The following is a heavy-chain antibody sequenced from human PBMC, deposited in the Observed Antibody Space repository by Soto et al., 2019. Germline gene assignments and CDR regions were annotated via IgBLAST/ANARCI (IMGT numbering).Heavy chain of an antibody. CDR2: IYYSGST. Sequence: SETLSLTCTVSGGSISSGGYYWSWIRQHPGKGLEWIGYIYYSGSTYYNPSLKSRVTISVDTSKNQFSLKLSSVTAADTAVYYCASTIFGVVTLYPLYYYMDVWGKGTTVTVSS. D-gene: IGHD3-3*01. CDR3: ASTIFGVVTLYPLYYYMDV. CDR1: GGSISSGGYY. J-gene: IGHJ6*03. V-gene: IGHV4-31*03.